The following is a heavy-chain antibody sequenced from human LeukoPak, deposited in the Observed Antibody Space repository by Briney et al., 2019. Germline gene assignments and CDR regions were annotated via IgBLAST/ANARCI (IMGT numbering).Heavy chain of an antibody. CDR2: TYYESKWYN. J-gene: IGHJ4*02. Sequence: SQTLSLTCAISGDSVSSNSGAWNWIRQSPSRGLGWLGRTYYESKWYNDYAVSVKSRIIINPDTSKNQFSLHLSSVTPEDTAVYFCARGWLKLGFDHWGQGTLVTVSS. CDR3: ARGWLKLGFDH. CDR1: GDSVSSNSGA. V-gene: IGHV6-1*01. D-gene: IGHD5-24*01.